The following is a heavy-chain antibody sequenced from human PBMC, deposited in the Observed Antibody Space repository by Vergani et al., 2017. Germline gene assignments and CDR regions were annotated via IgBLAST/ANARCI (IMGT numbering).Heavy chain of an antibody. CDR2: ISARYPST. D-gene: IGHD2-15*01. J-gene: IGHJ4*02. CDR3: ARLSXDTTPYLQGGYDY. CDR1: GFTFSACP. V-gene: IGHV3-23*01. Sequence: EVQLLQSGGGVIQPGGSVRLSCAASGFTFSACPMTWVRQAPGKGLEWVSAISARYPSTYYADSVKGRFTISRDNSKNMLYLQMNSLRAEDTAVYYCARLSXDTTPYLQGGYDYWGQGTLVTVSS.